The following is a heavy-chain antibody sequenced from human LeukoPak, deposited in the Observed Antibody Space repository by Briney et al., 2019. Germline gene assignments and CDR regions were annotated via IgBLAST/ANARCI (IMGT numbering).Heavy chain of an antibody. CDR1: GGSISRGGYY. D-gene: IGHD3-22*01. Sequence: SQTLSLTCSVSGGSISRGGYYWSWIRQHPGKGLEWIGRIYTSGSTNYNPSLKSRVTMSVDTSKNQFSLKLSSVTAADTAVYYCARGLRSSGYYAFDIWGQGTMVTVSS. CDR3: ARGLRSSGYYAFDI. J-gene: IGHJ3*02. V-gene: IGHV4-61*02. CDR2: IYTSGST.